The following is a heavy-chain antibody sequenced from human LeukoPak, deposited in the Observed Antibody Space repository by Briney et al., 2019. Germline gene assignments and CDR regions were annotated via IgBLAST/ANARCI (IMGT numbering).Heavy chain of an antibody. D-gene: IGHD5-12*01. CDR1: GGSVSSGSYY. Sequence: SETLSLTCTVSGGSVSSGSYYWSWIRQPPGKGLEWIGYIYSSGSTNYNPSLKSRVTISVDTSKNQFSLKLSSVTAADTAVYYCARSVGSGYDFDYWGQGTLVTVSS. V-gene: IGHV4-61*01. J-gene: IGHJ4*02. CDR3: ARSVGSGYDFDY. CDR2: IYSSGST.